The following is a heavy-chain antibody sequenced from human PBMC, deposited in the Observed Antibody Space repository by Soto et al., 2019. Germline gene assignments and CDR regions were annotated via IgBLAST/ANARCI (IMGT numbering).Heavy chain of an antibody. D-gene: IGHD2-15*01. CDR3: ARDWSDCSGGSCYSVGYYYMDV. J-gene: IGHJ6*03. Sequence: QVQLVQSGAEVKKPGASVKVSCKASGYTFTSYAMHWVRQAPGQRLEWMGWINAGNGNTKYSQKFQGRVTITRDTSASTAYMERSSLRSEDTAVYYCARDWSDCSGGSCYSVGYYYMDVWGKGTTVTVSS. CDR2: INAGNGNT. V-gene: IGHV1-3*01. CDR1: GYTFTSYA.